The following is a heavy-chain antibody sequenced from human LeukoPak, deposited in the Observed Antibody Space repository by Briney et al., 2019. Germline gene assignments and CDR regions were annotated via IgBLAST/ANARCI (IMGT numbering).Heavy chain of an antibody. CDR1: GGSASGFY. CDR2: INHSGGT. Sequence: SETLSLTCAVYGGSASGFYWSWIRQPPGKGLEWIGEINHSGGTNYNPSLKSRVTISIDTSKNQFSLKLSSVTAADTAVYYCARSEDPYSGYVRLPRNWYFDLWGRGTLVTVSS. D-gene: IGHD5-12*01. CDR3: ARSEDPYSGYVRLPRNWYFDL. J-gene: IGHJ2*01. V-gene: IGHV4-34*01.